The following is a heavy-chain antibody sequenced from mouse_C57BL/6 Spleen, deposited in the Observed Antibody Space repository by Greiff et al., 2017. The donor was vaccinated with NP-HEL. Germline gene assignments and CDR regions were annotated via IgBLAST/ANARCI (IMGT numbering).Heavy chain of an antibody. CDR2: IYPGSGNT. D-gene: IGHD3-1*01. J-gene: IGHJ2*01. V-gene: IGHV1-66*01. CDR3: ARRGSSDVDY. Sequence: QVQLKESGPELVKPGASVKISCKASGYSFTSYYIHWVKQRPGQGLEWIGWIYPGSGNTTYNEKFKGKATLTADTSSSTAYMQLSSLTSEDSAVYYCARRGSSDVDYWGQGTTLTVSS. CDR1: GYSFTSYY.